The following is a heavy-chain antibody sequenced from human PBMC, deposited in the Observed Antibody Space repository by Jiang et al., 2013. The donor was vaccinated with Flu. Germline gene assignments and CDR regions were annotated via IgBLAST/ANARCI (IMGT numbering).Heavy chain of an antibody. CDR2: IYPGDSDT. CDR1: GYSFTSYW. J-gene: IGHJ5*02. D-gene: IGHD2-2*01. CDR3: ARQGCIGTSCYSGEYWFDP. Sequence: SGYSFTSYWIGWVRQMPGKGLEWMGIIYPGDSDTRYSPSFQGQVTISADKSISTAYLHWSSLKASDSAIYYCARQGCIGTSCYSGEYWFDPWGQGTLVTVSS. V-gene: IGHV5-51*01.